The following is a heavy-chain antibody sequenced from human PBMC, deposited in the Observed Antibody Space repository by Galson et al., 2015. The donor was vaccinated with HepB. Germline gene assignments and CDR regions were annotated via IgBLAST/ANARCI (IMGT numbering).Heavy chain of an antibody. J-gene: IGHJ4*02. CDR1: GFTFSGSA. CDR3: TIWVVVTPGVFMDY. D-gene: IGHD4-23*01. Sequence: SLRLSCAASGFTFSGSAMHWVRQASGKGLEWVGRIRSKANSYATAYAASVKGRFTISRDDSKNTAYLQMNSLKTEDTAVYYCTIWVVVTPGVFMDYWGQGTLVTVSS. V-gene: IGHV3-73*01. CDR2: IRSKANSYAT.